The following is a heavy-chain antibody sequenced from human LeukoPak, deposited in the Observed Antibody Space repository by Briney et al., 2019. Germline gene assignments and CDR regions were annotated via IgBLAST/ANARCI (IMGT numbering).Heavy chain of an antibody. CDR2: IDYFGRT. V-gene: IGHV4-59*02. CDR3: ARVFYQGGDDY. J-gene: IGHJ4*02. Sequence: SETLSLTCAVSGASVSTYYWSWIRQPPGKGLEWIGYIDYFGRTNYNPSLKSRVTMSVDTSKNQFSLKLSSVTAADTAVYYCARVFYQGGDDYWGQGTLVTVSS. D-gene: IGHD2-21*02. CDR1: GASVSTYY.